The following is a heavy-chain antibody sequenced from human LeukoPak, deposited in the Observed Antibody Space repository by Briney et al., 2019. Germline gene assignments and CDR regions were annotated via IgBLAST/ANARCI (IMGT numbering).Heavy chain of an antibody. CDR3: ARGQIGVAGLDC. D-gene: IGHD6-19*01. CDR1: GFTFSSYA. CDR2: ISYDGSNK. Sequence: PGGSLRLSCAASGFTFSSYAMHWVRQAPGKGLEWVAVISYDGSNKYYADSVKGRFTISRDNSKNTMYLQMNSLRVEDTALYYCARGQIGVAGLDCWGQGTLVTVSS. V-gene: IGHV3-30*14. J-gene: IGHJ4*02.